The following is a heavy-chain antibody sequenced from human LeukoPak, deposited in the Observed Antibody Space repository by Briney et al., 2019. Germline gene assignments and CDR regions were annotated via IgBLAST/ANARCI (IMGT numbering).Heavy chain of an antibody. CDR3: ARGRESGSYYYYYYYMDV. J-gene: IGHJ6*03. D-gene: IGHD1-26*01. Sequence: SETLSLTCAVSGYSISSGYYWGWIRQPPGKGLEWIGSIYHSGSTYCNPSLKSRVTISVDTSKNQFSLKLSSVTAADTAVYYCARGRESGSYYYYYYYMDVWGKGTTVTVSS. V-gene: IGHV4-38-2*01. CDR1: GYSISSGYY. CDR2: IYHSGST.